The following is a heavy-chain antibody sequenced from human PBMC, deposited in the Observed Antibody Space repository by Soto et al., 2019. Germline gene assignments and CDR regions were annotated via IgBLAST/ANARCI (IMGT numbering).Heavy chain of an antibody. J-gene: IGHJ4*02. D-gene: IGHD3-3*01. CDR3: ARGPSADKVDY. CDR1: GGSINRGGYF. CDR2: IYNSGTT. V-gene: IGHV4-30-4*01. Sequence: QVQLQESGPALVKPSQTLSLTCTVSGGSINRGGYFWSWIRQTPGKGLEWIGHIYNSGTTYTNPSLNSRATISGDTSPNQFSRNLRSVTAADTAIYYCARGPSADKVDYWGQGTLVTVSS.